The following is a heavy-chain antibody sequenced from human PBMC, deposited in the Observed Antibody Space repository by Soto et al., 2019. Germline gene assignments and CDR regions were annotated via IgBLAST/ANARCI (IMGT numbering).Heavy chain of an antibody. D-gene: IGHD5-12*01. CDR1: GVTISTYY. J-gene: IGHJ4*02. V-gene: IGHV4-59*01. CDR2: NYHSGTT. Sequence: QVQLKESGPGLVNPSETLSLTCAVSGVTISTYYWSWIRQPPWKGLEWIGYNYHSGTTNYNPSLKIRVTISVDTSKNQFSLQLPSVTAADTAIYYCVREAYIGYGHAIDHWGQGTLVTVSS. CDR3: VREAYIGYGHAIDH.